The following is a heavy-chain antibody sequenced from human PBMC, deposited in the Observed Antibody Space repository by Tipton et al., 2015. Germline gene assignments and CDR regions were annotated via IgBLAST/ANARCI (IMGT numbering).Heavy chain of an antibody. CDR3: AGGAYCSGGSCRDWFDP. Sequence: TLSLTCTVSGGSISYYYWSWIRQPPGKGLEWIGYIYYSGSTNYNPSLKSRVTMSVDTSKNQFSLNLTSVTAADTAVYYCAGGAYCSGGSCRDWFDPWGRGTLVTVSS. D-gene: IGHD2-15*01. V-gene: IGHV4-59*01. J-gene: IGHJ5*02. CDR2: IYYSGST. CDR1: GGSISYYY.